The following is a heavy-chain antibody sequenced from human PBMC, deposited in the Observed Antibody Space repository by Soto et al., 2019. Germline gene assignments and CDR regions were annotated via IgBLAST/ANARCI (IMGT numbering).Heavy chain of an antibody. CDR3: ARGNDYGEAFDC. CDR1: GGTFSSYA. J-gene: IGHJ4*02. V-gene: IGHV1-69*12. CDR2: IIPFFGTA. Sequence: QVQLVQSGAEVKKPGSSVKVSCKASGGTFSSYAISWVRQAPGQGLEWMGGIIPFFGTANYAQKFQGRVTITADESTSTADVGLSSLRSEDTAVYYCARGNDYGEAFDCWGQGTLVTVST. D-gene: IGHD4-17*01.